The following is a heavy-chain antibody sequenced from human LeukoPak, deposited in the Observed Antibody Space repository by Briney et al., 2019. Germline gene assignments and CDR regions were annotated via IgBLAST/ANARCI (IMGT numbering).Heavy chain of an antibody. CDR3: ASSYWSYYYIAMDV. J-gene: IGHJ6*02. Sequence: PSQTLSLTCTVSGGSTISRNYYWSWIRQPPGKGLEWIGFIHYSEATYYKPSLKSRLTRSPATSKNLFSLNVHSVTAADTAVYFCASSYWSYYYIAMDVWGQGTTVTGSS. CDR2: IHYSEAT. V-gene: IGHV4-30-4*01. CDR1: GGSTISRNYY. D-gene: IGHD2-8*02.